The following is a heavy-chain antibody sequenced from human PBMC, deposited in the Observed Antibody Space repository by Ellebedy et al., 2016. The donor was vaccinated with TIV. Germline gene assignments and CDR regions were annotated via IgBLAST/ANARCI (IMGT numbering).Heavy chain of an antibody. Sequence: AASVKVSCKASGYTFTSYGISWVRQAPGQGLEWMGWISSYNGNTNYAQKLQGRVTMTTDTSTSTAYMELRRLRSDDTAVYYCARDCSSTSCYMEDYYGMDVWGQGTTVTVSS. CDR1: GYTFTSYG. J-gene: IGHJ6*02. V-gene: IGHV1-18*01. D-gene: IGHD2-2*02. CDR3: ARDCSSTSCYMEDYYGMDV. CDR2: ISSYNGNT.